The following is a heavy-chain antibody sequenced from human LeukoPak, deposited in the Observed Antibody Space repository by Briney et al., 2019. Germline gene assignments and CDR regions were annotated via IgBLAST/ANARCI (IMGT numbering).Heavy chain of an antibody. CDR2: INHSGGT. J-gene: IGHJ4*02. CDR3: ARRSFISAAGYDY. Sequence: SETLSLTCAVYGGSFSGHYWSWIRQSPGKGLEWIGEINHSGGTNYNPSLKSRVTISVDTSKDQFSLKLSSVTAADTAVYYCARRSFISAAGYDYWGQGALVTVAS. D-gene: IGHD6-13*01. V-gene: IGHV4-34*01. CDR1: GGSFSGHY.